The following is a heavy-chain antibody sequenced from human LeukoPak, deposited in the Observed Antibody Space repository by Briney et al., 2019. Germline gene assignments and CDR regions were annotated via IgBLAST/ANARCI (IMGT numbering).Heavy chain of an antibody. CDR3: ARAEGQTFDY. CDR2: IYYSGST. V-gene: IGHV4-59*01. Sequence: SETLSLTCTVSGGSISSYYWSWIRQPPGKGLEWIGYIYYSGSTNYNPSLKSRVTISVDTSKNQFSLKLGSVTAADTAVYYCARAEGQTFDYWGQGTLVTVFS. J-gene: IGHJ4*02. CDR1: GGSISSYY.